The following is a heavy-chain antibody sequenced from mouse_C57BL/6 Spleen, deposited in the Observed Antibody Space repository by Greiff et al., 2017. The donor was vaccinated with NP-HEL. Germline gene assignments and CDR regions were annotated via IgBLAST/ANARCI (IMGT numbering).Heavy chain of an antibody. Sequence: VQLQQPGAELVMPGASVKLSCKASGYTFTSYWMHWVKQRPGQGLEWIGEIDPSDSYTNYNQKFKGKSTLTVDKSSSTAYMQLSSLTSDDAAVYYCARRGLGYYFDYWGQGTTLTVSS. CDR2: IDPSDSYT. CDR1: GYTFTSYW. D-gene: IGHD4-1*01. J-gene: IGHJ2*01. V-gene: IGHV1-69*01. CDR3: ARRGLGYYFDY.